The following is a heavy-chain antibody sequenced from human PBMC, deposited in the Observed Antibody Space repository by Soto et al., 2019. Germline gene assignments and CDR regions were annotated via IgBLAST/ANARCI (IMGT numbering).Heavy chain of an antibody. CDR2: ISAYNGNT. Sequence: QVQLVQSGAEVKKPGASVKVSCKASGYTFTSYGISWVRQAPGQGLEWMGWISAYNGNTNYAQKLQGRVTMTTDTSTRTAYMELRSLRSDDTAVYYCAREPAFANWNGHRNWFDPWGQGTLVTVSS. J-gene: IGHJ5*02. CDR3: AREPAFANWNGHRNWFDP. CDR1: GYTFTSYG. V-gene: IGHV1-18*01. D-gene: IGHD1-1*01.